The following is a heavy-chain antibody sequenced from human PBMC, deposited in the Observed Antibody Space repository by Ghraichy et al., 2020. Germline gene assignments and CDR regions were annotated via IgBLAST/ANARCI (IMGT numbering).Heavy chain of an antibody. V-gene: IGHV4-59*08. CDR1: GGSISSYY. CDR2: IYYSGST. J-gene: IGHJ6*02. D-gene: IGHD3-16*01. CDR3: ARHDVGNYYYYGMDV. Sequence: SETLSLTCTVSGGSISSYYWSWIRQPPGKGLEWIGYIYYSGSTNYNPSLKSRVTISVDTSKNQFSLKLSSVTAPDTAVYYCARHDVGNYYYYGMDVWGQGTTVTVSS.